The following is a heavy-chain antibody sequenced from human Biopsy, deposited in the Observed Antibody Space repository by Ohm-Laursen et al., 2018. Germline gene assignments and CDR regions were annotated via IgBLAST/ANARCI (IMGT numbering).Heavy chain of an antibody. CDR2: IRSSGYGGTA. Sequence: SLRLSFAASGFSFENYVMKWFRQGPGKGLEWVGLIRSSGYGGTADYAAPEKGRSTISRDDSKSFAYLQMTSLITEDTAVYCCAGEGLWTTADYWGQGILVTVSS. CDR3: AGEGLWTTADY. CDR1: GFSFENYV. D-gene: IGHD3/OR15-3a*01. V-gene: IGHV3-49*03. J-gene: IGHJ4*02.